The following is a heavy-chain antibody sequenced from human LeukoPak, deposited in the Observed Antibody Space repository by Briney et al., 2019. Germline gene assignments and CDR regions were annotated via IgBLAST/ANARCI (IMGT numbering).Heavy chain of an antibody. Sequence: GGSLRLSCAASGFTFSSYSMNWVRQAPGKGLEWVSYISSSSTIYYADSVKGRFTISRDNAKNSLYLQMNSLRDEDTAAYYCARDQGPLWFGEFMSFYYYYGMDVWGQGTTVTVSS. V-gene: IGHV3-48*02. D-gene: IGHD3-10*01. CDR1: GFTFSSYS. CDR3: ARDQGPLWFGEFMSFYYYYGMDV. CDR2: ISSSSTI. J-gene: IGHJ6*02.